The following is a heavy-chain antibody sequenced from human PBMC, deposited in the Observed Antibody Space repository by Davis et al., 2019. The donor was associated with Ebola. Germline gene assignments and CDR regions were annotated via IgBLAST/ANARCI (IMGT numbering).Heavy chain of an antibody. CDR2: ISYDGSNK. V-gene: IGHV3-30-3*01. Sequence: PGGSLRLSCAASGFTFSSYAMHWVRQAPGKGLEWVAVISYDGSNKYYADSVKGRFTISRDNSKNTLYLQMNSLRAEDTAVYYCARDGTLAVAGIPSTYYGMDVWGQGTTVTVSS. J-gene: IGHJ6*02. CDR1: GFTFSSYA. D-gene: IGHD6-19*01. CDR3: ARDGTLAVAGIPSTYYGMDV.